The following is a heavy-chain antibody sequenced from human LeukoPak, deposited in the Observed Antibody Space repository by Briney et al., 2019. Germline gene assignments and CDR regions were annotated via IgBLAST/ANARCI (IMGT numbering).Heavy chain of an antibody. CDR3: ARGVPYYYDSSGYYAGYYIDY. CDR1: GGSISSYY. D-gene: IGHD3-22*01. J-gene: IGHJ4*02. Sequence: SETLSLTCTVSGGSISSYYWSWIRQPPGKGLEWIGYIYYSGSTNYNPSLKSRVTISVDTSKNQFSLKLSSVTAADTAVYYCARGVPYYYDSSGYYAGYYIDYWGQGTLVTVSS. V-gene: IGHV4-59*01. CDR2: IYYSGST.